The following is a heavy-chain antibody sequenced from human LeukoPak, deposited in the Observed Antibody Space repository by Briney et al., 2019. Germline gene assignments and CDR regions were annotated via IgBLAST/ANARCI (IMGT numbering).Heavy chain of an antibody. CDR2: KSYNGSNK. J-gene: IGHJ6*02. D-gene: IGHD1-26*01. V-gene: IGHV3-30-3*01. CDR1: GSPFSSYP. Sequence: GGSLRLSCAAFGSPFSSYPMHWVRQPQGKGLEWVAVKSYNGSNKYYADSVKGRFTISRDNSKNTLYLQMNSLRAEDTAVYYCARDHNGSYWSYYGMDVWGQGTTATVSS. CDR3: ARDHNGSYWSYYGMDV.